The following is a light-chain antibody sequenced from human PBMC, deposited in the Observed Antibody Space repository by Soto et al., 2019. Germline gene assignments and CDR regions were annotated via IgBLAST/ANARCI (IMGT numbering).Light chain of an antibody. Sequence: DIQMTQSPSSLSASVGDRVTITCRASQRISGWLTWYQQQPGKARKLLIYEASSLQSGVPSRFSGSGSGTDFTLTISSLQPEDFATYYCQQANSFPITFGQGTRLEIK. CDR3: QQANSFPIT. J-gene: IGKJ5*01. V-gene: IGKV1-12*01. CDR1: QRISGW. CDR2: EAS.